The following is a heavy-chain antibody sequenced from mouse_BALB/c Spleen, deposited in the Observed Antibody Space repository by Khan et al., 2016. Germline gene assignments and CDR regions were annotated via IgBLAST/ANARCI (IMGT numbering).Heavy chain of an antibody. CDR3: VRASYCTTYGAIDY. J-gene: IGHJ4*01. CDR2: IWTGGGT. CDR1: GFSLTSYD. V-gene: IGHV2-9-2*01. D-gene: IGHD1-1*01. Sequence: QVQLKESGPGLVAPSQSLSITCTVSGFSLTSYDISWIRQPPGKGLEWLGGIWTGGGTNYYSAFMSRMIISKDNSKSQGVFKMNSLQTDDTSISYYVRASYCTTYGAIDYWGQGTSVTVSS.